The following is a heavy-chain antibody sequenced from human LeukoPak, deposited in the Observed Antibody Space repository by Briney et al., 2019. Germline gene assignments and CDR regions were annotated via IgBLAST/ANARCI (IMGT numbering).Heavy chain of an antibody. CDR2: MNPNSGNT. CDR1: GYTFTSYD. Sequence: ASVKVSCKASGYTFTSYDINWVRQATGQGLEWMGWMNPNSGNTGYAQKFQGRVTMTRNTSISTAYMELSSLRSEDTAVYYCARDAYCSSTSCYYFDYWGQGTLVTVSS. CDR3: ARDAYCSSTSCYYFDY. D-gene: IGHD2-2*01. V-gene: IGHV1-8*01. J-gene: IGHJ4*02.